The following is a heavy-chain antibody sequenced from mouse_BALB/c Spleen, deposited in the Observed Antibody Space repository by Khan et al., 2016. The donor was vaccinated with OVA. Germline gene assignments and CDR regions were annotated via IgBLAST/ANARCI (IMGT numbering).Heavy chain of an antibody. D-gene: IGHD4-1*01. CDR3: ASHLTGSFAY. J-gene: IGHJ3*01. CDR2: ISSGGDYT. Sequence: EVELVESGGDLVKPGGSLKLSCAASGFTFSSYSMSWVRPTPDKRLEWVASISSGGDYTYYPDIVKGRFTLSRDNAKNTLYLQMSSLKSEDTAMYYCASHLTGSFAYWGQGTLVTVSA. CDR1: GFTFSSYS. V-gene: IGHV5-6*01.